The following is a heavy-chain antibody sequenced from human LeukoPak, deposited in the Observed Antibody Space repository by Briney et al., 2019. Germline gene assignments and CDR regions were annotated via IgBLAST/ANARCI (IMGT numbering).Heavy chain of an antibody. CDR1: GYSISSGYY. J-gene: IGHJ4*02. CDR3: ARGTSTIVATFSN. CDR2: IYHSGTT. Sequence: SETLSLTCTVSGYSISSGYYWGWIRQPPGKGLEWIGSIYHSGTTYYNPSLKSRVTISVDTSKNQFSLRLSSVTAADTAVYYCARGTSTIVATFSNWGQGTLVTVSS. V-gene: IGHV4-38-2*02. D-gene: IGHD5-12*01.